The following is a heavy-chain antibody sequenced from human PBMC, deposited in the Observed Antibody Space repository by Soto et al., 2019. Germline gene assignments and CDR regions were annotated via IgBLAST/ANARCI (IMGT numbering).Heavy chain of an antibody. D-gene: IGHD5-12*01. CDR3: ARCMVATQWVLDY. Sequence: GGSLRLSCAASGFTFSSYWMSWVRQAPGKGLEGVANIKQDGSEKYYVESVKGRFTISRDKAKNSLYLQMNSLRAEDTAVYYCARCMVATQWVLDYWGQGTLVTVSS. CDR2: IKQDGSEK. V-gene: IGHV3-7*03. J-gene: IGHJ4*02. CDR1: GFTFSSYW.